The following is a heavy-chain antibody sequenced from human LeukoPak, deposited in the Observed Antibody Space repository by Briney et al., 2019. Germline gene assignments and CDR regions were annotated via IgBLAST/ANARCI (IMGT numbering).Heavy chain of an antibody. CDR3: ARNSLPQNYFGSGSYYKGFFEC. J-gene: IGHJ3*01. D-gene: IGHD3-10*01. CDR2: VYSGGPT. CDR1: GFTVSNSY. V-gene: IGHV3-66*01. Sequence: SGGSLRLSCAASGFTVSNSYMSWVRQSPGKGPEWVSIVYSGGPTYYADSVKDRFTISRDGSKNTLYLQMNSLRIEDTAVYYCARNSLPQNYFGSGSYYKGFFECWGQGTLVTVSS.